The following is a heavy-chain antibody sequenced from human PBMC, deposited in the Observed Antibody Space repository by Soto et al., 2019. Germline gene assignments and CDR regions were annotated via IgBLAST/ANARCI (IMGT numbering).Heavy chain of an antibody. V-gene: IGHV4-59*01. Sequence: QVHLQESGPRLVKPSETLSLTCTVSGGSISNYYWSWIRQPPGRGLEWIGQIFYSGGTNYNPALKSRVTISVDTSKSQFSLKLGSVTAADTAVYYCAKDSGYNYGYFRWFDPWGQGTLVTVSS. D-gene: IGHD5-18*01. CDR3: AKDSGYNYGYFRWFDP. J-gene: IGHJ5*02. CDR2: IFYSGGT. CDR1: GGSISNYY.